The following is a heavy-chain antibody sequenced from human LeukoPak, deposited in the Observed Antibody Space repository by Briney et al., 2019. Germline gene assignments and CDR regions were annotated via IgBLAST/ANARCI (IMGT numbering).Heavy chain of an antibody. CDR3: ARTSDGKWFDP. J-gene: IGHJ5*02. V-gene: IGHV3-20*04. CDR2: INWNGGNT. D-gene: IGHD1-26*01. CDR1: GFTFDDYG. Sequence: GGYLRLSCAASGFTFDDYGMSWVRQGAGKGLEWVSGINWNGGNTGYADSVKGRFTIFRDNAKNSLYLEMDSLRVEDTALYYCARTSDGKWFDPWGQGTLVTVSS.